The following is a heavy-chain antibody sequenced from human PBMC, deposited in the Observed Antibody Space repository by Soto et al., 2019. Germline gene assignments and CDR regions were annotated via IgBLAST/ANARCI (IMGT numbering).Heavy chain of an antibody. V-gene: IGHV4-61*01. Sequence: SETLSLTCTVSGGSVSSGSYYWSWIRQPPGKGLEWIGYIYYSGSTNYNPSLKSRVTISVDTSKNQFSLKLSSVTAADTAVYYCAAETSKYSSSWYETDYWGQGTLVTVSS. CDR1: GGSVSSGSYY. J-gene: IGHJ4*02. CDR3: AAETSKYSSSWYETDY. D-gene: IGHD6-13*01. CDR2: IYYSGST.